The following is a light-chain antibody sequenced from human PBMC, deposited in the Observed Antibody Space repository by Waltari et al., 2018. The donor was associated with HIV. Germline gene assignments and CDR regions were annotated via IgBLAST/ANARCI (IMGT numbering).Light chain of an antibody. CDR2: QDS. J-gene: IGLJ2*01. Sequence: SYELTQPPPVSVSPGQTASITCSGDKLGDKYACWYQQKPGQSPVLVIYQDSKRTSGIPERVSGSNSGNTATLTISGTQAMDEAVYYCQAWDSSVVFGGGTKLTVL. CDR1: KLGDKY. V-gene: IGLV3-1*01. CDR3: QAWDSSVV.